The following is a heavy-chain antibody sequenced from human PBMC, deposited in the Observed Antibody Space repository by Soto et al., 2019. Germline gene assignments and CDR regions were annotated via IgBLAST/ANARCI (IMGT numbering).Heavy chain of an antibody. D-gene: IGHD1-1*01. CDR1: GGSIISYY. CDR2: IYYSGRT. V-gene: IGHV4-59*01. CDR3: ASGRWFDP. J-gene: IGHJ5*02. Sequence: PSETLCLTCTVAGGSIISYYWSWIRQPPGKGLEWIGYIYYSGRTNYNPSLKSRVTMSLDTSKNQFSLKLSSVTAADTAVYYCASGRWFDPWGQGTLVTVSS.